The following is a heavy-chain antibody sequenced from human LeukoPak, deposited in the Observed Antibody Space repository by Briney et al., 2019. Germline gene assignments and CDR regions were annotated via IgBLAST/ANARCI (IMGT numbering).Heavy chain of an antibody. CDR1: AFIFSGHW. CDR2: IKEDGSVR. Sequence: GGSLRLSCEGSAFIFSGHWMNWVRQTPGKGLEWVASIKEDGSVRQYVDSVKGRFSISRDNSKNTLYLQMNSLRAEDTAVYYCAESCGSYVTAGFDYWGQGTLVTVSS. D-gene: IGHD1-26*01. CDR3: AESCGSYVTAGFDY. V-gene: IGHV3-7*03. J-gene: IGHJ4*02.